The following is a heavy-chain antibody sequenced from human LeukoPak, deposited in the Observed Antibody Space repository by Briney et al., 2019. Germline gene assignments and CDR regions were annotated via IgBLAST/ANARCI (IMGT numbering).Heavy chain of an antibody. V-gene: IGHV5-51*01. CDR1: GYRFTNYW. J-gene: IGHJ4*02. CDR2: IYPSDSDT. CDR3: ARLEGDAFLDY. Sequence: GESLKISCKGSGYRFTNYWIGWVRQMPGKGLEWMGIIYPSDSDTRYSPSFQGQVTISTDKSISTSYLQWSSLKASDTAMYYCARLEGDAFLDYWGQGTLVIVSS. D-gene: IGHD2-21*02.